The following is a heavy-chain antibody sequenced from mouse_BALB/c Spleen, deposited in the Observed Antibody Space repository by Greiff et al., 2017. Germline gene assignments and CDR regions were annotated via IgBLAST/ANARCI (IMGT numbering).Heavy chain of an antibody. J-gene: IGHJ1*01. CDR3: VRFDTTVVAPDGYFDG. Sequence: QVQLQQSGAELVRPGASVKLSCKPSGYIFTSYWIHWVKQRSGQGLEWIARIYPGTGSTYYNEKFNGKATLTADKSSITAYMQLSSLKSEDSAVYFGVRFDTTVVAPDGYFDGWGAGTTVTVSS. CDR1: GYIFTSYW. CDR2: IYPGTGST. V-gene: IGHV1S132*01. D-gene: IGHD1-1*01.